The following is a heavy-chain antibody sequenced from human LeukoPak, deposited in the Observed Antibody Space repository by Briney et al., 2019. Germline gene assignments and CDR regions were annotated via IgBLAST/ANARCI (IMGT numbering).Heavy chain of an antibody. V-gene: IGHV3-33*01. CDR1: GFTFSSYG. CDR3: ARGGDSSGYSYFDY. Sequence: PGRSLRLSCAASGFTFSSYGMHWVRQAPGKGLEWVAVIWYDGSNKYYADSVKRRFTISRDNSKNTLYLQMNSLRAEDTAVYYCARGGDSSGYSYFDYWGQGTLVTVSS. D-gene: IGHD3-22*01. J-gene: IGHJ4*02. CDR2: IWYDGSNK.